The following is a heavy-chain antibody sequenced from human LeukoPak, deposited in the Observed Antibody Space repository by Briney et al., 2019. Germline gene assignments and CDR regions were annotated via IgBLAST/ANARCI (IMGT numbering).Heavy chain of an antibody. CDR2: FDPEDGET. CDR1: GYTLTELS. V-gene: IGHV1-24*01. CDR3: ARDLGDAFDI. J-gene: IGHJ3*02. Sequence: ASVKVSCKVSGYTLTELSMHWVRQAPGKGLEWMGGFDPEDGETIYAQKFQGRVTMTRDMSTSTVYMELSSLRSEDTAVYYCARDLGDAFDIWGQGTMVTVSS.